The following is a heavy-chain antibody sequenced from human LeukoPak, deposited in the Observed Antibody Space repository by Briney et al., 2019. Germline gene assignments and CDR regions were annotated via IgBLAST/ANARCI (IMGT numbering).Heavy chain of an antibody. CDR2: IYPGDSDT. D-gene: IGHD2-2*01. CDR1: GYSFTSYW. CDR3: ATPEIGYCSSTSCRDDAFDI. V-gene: IGHV5-51*01. Sequence: GESLKISCKGSGYSFTSYWIGWVRQMPGKGLEWMGIIYPGDSDTRYSPSFQGQVTTSADKSISTAYLQWSSLKASDTAMYYCATPEIGYCSSTSCRDDAFDIWGQGTMVTVSS. J-gene: IGHJ3*02.